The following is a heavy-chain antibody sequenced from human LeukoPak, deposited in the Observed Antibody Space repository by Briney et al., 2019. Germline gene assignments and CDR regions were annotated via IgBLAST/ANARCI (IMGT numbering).Heavy chain of an antibody. D-gene: IGHD7-27*01. Sequence: SQTLSLTCTVSGGSISSGGYYWSWIRQPPGKGLEWIGYIYHSGSTYYNPSLKSRVTISVDRSKNQFSLKLSSVTAADTAVYYCARPQTGDGLSFDYWGQGTLVTVSS. CDR2: IYHSGST. CDR1: GGSISSGGYY. J-gene: IGHJ4*02. V-gene: IGHV4-30-2*01. CDR3: ARPQTGDGLSFDY.